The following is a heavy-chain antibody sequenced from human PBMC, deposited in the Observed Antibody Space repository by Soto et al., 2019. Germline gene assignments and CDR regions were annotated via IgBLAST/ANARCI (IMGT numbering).Heavy chain of an antibody. CDR1: GFTFSSYA. CDR3: AKESGGLCYVCGSFA. J-gene: IGHJ5*02. V-gene: IGHV3-23*01. CDR2: ISGSGGST. Sequence: EVPLLESGGGLVQPGGSLRLSCAASGFTFSSYAMSWVRQAPGKGLEWVSAISGSGGSTYYADSVKGRFTISRDNSSNQLYRQMNSLRAEDTAVYYCAKESGGLCYVCGSFAWGQGTLVPVSS. D-gene: IGHD3-16*01.